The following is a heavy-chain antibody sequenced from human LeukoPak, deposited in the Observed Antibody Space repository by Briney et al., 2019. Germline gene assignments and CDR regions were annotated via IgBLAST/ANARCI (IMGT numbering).Heavy chain of an antibody. J-gene: IGHJ3*02. CDR2: IYPDDSGT. CDR3: ARQAPYYLHIPGSDAFDI. CDR1: GYTFTTYW. Sequence: GESLKISCEGSGYTFTTYWIAWVRQVSGKGLEWMGIIYPDDSGTKYSPSFQGQVTLSVDKSINTAYLQWSSLKASDTAMYYCARQAPYYLHIPGSDAFDIWGQGTMVTVSS. V-gene: IGHV5-51*01. D-gene: IGHD3-10*01.